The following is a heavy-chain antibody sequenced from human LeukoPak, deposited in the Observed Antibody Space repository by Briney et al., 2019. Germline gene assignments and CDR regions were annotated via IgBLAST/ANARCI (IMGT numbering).Heavy chain of an antibody. CDR3: ARDHDTAAGYYYYGMDV. Sequence: GGSLSLSCAASGFTFSSYSMNWVRQAPGKGLEWVSSISSSSSYIYYADSVKGRFTISRDNAKNSLYLQMNSLRAEDTAVYYCARDHDTAAGYYYYGMDVWGQGTTVTVSS. CDR1: GFTFSSYS. D-gene: IGHD5-18*01. J-gene: IGHJ6*02. CDR2: ISSSSSYI. V-gene: IGHV3-21*01.